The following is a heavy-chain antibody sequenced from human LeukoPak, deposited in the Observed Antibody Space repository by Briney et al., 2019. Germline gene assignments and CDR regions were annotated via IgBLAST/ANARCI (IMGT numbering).Heavy chain of an antibody. CDR3: ARDQYYDSSGYHFNWFDP. D-gene: IGHD3-22*01. CDR1: GGSISSYY. Sequence: PSETLSLTCTVSGGSISSYYWSWIRQPPGKGLEWIGYIYYSGSTNYNPSLKSRVTISVDTPKNQFSLKLSSVTAADTAVYYCARDQYYDSSGYHFNWFDPWGQGTLVTVSS. V-gene: IGHV4-59*01. J-gene: IGHJ5*02. CDR2: IYYSGST.